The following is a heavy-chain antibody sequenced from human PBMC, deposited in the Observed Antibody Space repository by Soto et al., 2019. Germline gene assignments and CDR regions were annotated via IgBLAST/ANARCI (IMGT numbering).Heavy chain of an antibody. V-gene: IGHV3-21*01. CDR3: GAATGAY. Sequence: EVQLVESGGGLVKPGGSLRLSCAASGFTFSSYTMNWVRQAPGKGLEWVSSISRSSSYIYFADSVKGRFTISRDNAKNSLYLQMNSLRAEDTAVYYCGAATGAYWGQGTLVNVSS. D-gene: IGHD2-15*01. CDR1: GFTFSSYT. J-gene: IGHJ4*02. CDR2: ISRSSSYI.